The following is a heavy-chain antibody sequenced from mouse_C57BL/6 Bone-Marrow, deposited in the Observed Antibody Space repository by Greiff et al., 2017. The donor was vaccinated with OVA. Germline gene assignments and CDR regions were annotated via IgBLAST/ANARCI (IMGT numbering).Heavy chain of an antibody. CDR3: ARDYYGNSYWYFDV. J-gene: IGHJ1*03. Sequence: EVKVVESGGGLVQSGRSLRLSCATSGFTFSDFYMEWVRQAPGKGLEWIAASRNKANDYTTEYSASVKGRFIVSRDTSQSILYLQMNALRAEDTAIYYCARDYYGNSYWYFDVWGTGTTVTVSS. CDR2: SRNKANDYTT. CDR1: GFTFSDFY. V-gene: IGHV7-1*01. D-gene: IGHD2-1*01.